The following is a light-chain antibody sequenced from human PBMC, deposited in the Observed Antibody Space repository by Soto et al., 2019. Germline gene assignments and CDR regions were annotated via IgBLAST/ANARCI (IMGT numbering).Light chain of an antibody. Sequence: AIRMTQSPSSFSASTGDRVTITCRASQGISSYLAWYQQKPGKAPKLLTSAASTLQSGVPSRFSGSGSGTEFTLAISSLQPEDFATYYCQQLNTYPWTFGQGTKVDIK. J-gene: IGKJ1*01. CDR3: QQLNTYPWT. CDR1: QGISSY. CDR2: AAS. V-gene: IGKV1-8*01.